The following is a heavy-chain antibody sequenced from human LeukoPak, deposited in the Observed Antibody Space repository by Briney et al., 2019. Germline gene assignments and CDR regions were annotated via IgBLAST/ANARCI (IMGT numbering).Heavy chain of an antibody. CDR1: VFTFSRYA. J-gene: IGHJ3*02. Sequence: PGGALRLSCAASVFTFSRYAMSCVRQAPGKGLGWVSAISVIVGSTYYAYSVKGRLTISRDNSKTTLYLQMNSLRAQETAVYYCAKDKIRRFPTRTREYRGYDGSVAFDIWGQGTMVTVSS. D-gene: IGHD5-12*01. CDR3: AKDKIRRFPTRTREYRGYDGSVAFDI. V-gene: IGHV3-23*01. CDR2: ISVIVGST.